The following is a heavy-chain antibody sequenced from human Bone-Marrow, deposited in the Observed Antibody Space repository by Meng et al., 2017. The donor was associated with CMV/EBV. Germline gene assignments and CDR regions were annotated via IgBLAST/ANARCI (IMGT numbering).Heavy chain of an antibody. J-gene: IGHJ6*02. V-gene: IGHV3-66*02. CDR3: ARGYSYGYDYYYYYGMDV. D-gene: IGHD5-18*01. CDR2: IYSGGST. CDR1: GFTFSDYY. Sequence: GESLKISCAASGFTFSDYYMSWVRQAPGKGLEWVSVIYSGGSTYYADSVKGRFTISRDNSKNTLYLQMNSRRAEDTAVYYCARGYSYGYDYYYYYGMDVWGQGTTVTVSS.